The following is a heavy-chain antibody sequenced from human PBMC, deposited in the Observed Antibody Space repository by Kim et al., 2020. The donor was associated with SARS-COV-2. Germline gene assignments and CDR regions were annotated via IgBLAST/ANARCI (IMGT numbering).Heavy chain of an antibody. Sequence: AKGRFTIARGKSKNTLDLQMTSLRAEDTAVYYCARDPERGDADEHVDSWGQGTLVTVSS. J-gene: IGHJ4*02. D-gene: IGHD2-2*01. V-gene: IGHV3-23*01. CDR3: ARDPERGDADEHVDS.